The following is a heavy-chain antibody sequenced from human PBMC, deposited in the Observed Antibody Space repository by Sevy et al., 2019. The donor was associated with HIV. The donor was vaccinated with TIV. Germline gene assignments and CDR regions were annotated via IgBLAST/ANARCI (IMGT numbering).Heavy chain of an antibody. CDR1: GGSFSGYY. CDR2: INHSGST. D-gene: IGHD2-2*01. J-gene: IGHJ5*02. V-gene: IGHV4-34*01. CDR3: ARAPPVVVVPGAPSWFVP. Sequence: SETLSLTCAVYGGSFSGYYWNWIRQTPGKGLEWIGEINHSGSTNYNPSLKSRVTISVDTSKNQFSLRLNSVTAADTAVYYCARAPPVVVVPGAPSWFVPWGQGTLVTVSS.